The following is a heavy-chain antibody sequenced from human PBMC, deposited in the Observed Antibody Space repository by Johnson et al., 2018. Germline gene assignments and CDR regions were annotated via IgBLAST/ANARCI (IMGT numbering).Heavy chain of an antibody. Sequence: VQLVESGGGVVQPGRSLRLSCAASGFTFSSYSMHWVRQAPGKGLEWVALISHDGSNKYNEDSVKGRFTISRENSKNTLYLQMNTLRAEDTAGYYCEGGYSRWFSYYYMDVWGSGTTVTVFS. J-gene: IGHJ6*03. CDR2: ISHDGSNK. CDR3: EGGYSRWFSYYYMDV. CDR1: GFTFSSYS. V-gene: IGHV3-30*03. D-gene: IGHD6-13*01.